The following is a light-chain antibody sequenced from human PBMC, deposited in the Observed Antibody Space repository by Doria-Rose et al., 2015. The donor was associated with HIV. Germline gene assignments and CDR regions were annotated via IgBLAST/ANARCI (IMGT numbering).Light chain of an antibody. CDR1: QSLLYTSKNY. CDR3: QQYYDTPS. CDR2: WAS. V-gene: IGKV4-1*01. Sequence: DIQLTQSPESLGMSLGESAALNCKSNQSLLYTSKNYLAWYQQKPGQPPKLLIYWASTRPSGVPARFSGSGSGTDFTPTISSLEAEDVAVYYCQQYYDTPSFGPGTTVDIK. J-gene: IGKJ3*01.